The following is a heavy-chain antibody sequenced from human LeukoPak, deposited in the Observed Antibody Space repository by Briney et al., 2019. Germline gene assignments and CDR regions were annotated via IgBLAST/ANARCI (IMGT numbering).Heavy chain of an antibody. D-gene: IGHD1-26*01. J-gene: IGHJ3*02. Sequence: ASVKVSCKASGYTFTSYGISWVRQAPGQGLEWMGWINPNSGGTNYAQKFQGRVTMTRDTSISTAYMELSRLRSDDTAVYYCARDGVSGSYYEGGAFDIWGQGTMVTVSS. CDR2: INPNSGGT. CDR3: ARDGVSGSYYEGGAFDI. V-gene: IGHV1-2*02. CDR1: GYTFTSYG.